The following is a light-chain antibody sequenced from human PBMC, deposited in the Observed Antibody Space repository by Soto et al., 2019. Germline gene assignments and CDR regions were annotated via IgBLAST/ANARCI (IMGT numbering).Light chain of an antibody. J-gene: IGLJ1*01. CDR3: MIWHSSAYV. Sequence: QPVLTQPSSLSASPGASASLTCTLRSGINVGTDRIYWYQQKPGSPPQYLLRYKSDSNKQQGSGVPSRFSGSKDASANAGILLISGLQSEDEADYYCMIWHSSAYVFGTGTKLTVL. V-gene: IGLV5-45*02. CDR2: YKSDSNK. CDR1: SGINVGTDR.